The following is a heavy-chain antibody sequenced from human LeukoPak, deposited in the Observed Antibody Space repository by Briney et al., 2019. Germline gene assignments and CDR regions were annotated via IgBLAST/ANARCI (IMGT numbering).Heavy chain of an antibody. V-gene: IGHV3-30*02. CDR3: AGNYYDSSDYYYPYYFDY. CDR2: IWYDGSNK. J-gene: IGHJ4*02. CDR1: GFAFSSYG. Sequence: GGSLRLSCAASGFAFSSYGMHWVRQAPGKGLEWVAFIWYDGSNKYYADSVKGRFTISRDNSKNTLYLQMNSLRAEDTAVYYCAGNYYDSSDYYYPYYFDYWGQGTLVTVSS. D-gene: IGHD3-22*01.